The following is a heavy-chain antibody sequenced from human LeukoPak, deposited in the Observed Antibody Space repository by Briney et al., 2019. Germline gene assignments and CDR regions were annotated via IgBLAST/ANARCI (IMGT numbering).Heavy chain of an antibody. V-gene: IGHV4-4*07. CDR3: ARVTDSSGWYALDC. CDR1: GGSISSYH. Sequence: SETLSLTCTVSGGSISSYHWSWIREPAGKGLEWVGRIYNSGSTKYNPSLKSRVTMSVDTSKNQFSLKLSSVTAADTAVYYCARVTDSSGWYALDCWGQGTLVTVSS. CDR2: IYNSGST. D-gene: IGHD6-19*01. J-gene: IGHJ4*02.